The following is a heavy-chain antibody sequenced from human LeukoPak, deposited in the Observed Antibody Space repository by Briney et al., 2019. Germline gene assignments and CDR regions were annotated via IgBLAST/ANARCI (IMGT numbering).Heavy chain of an antibody. J-gene: IGHJ4*02. Sequence: QAGGSLRLSCAASGFTFSSYEMNWVRQAPGKGLEWVSYISSSGSTIYYADSVKGRLTISRDNAKNSLYLQMNSLRAEDTAVYYCARDMWRSYYFDYWGQGTLVTVSS. CDR2: ISSSGSTI. D-gene: IGHD2-21*01. CDR1: GFTFSSYE. CDR3: ARDMWRSYYFDY. V-gene: IGHV3-48*03.